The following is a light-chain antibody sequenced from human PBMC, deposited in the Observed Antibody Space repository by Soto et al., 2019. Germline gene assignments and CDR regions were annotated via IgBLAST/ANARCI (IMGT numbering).Light chain of an antibody. CDR3: QHYNSYSEA. Sequence: EIVMTPSQATLSVSPWERATLSSRASQSVRSNLAWYQQKPGQAPRLLIYDASTRDTGIPARFSGSGSGTEFTLTISSLQPDDFATYYCQHYNSYSEAFGQGTKVDIK. J-gene: IGKJ1*01. V-gene: IGKV3D-15*01. CDR2: DAS. CDR1: QSVRSN.